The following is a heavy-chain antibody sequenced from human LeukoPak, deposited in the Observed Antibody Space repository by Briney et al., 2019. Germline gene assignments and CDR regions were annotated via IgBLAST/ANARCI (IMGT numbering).Heavy chain of an antibody. CDR2: ISDTT. J-gene: IGHJ4*02. CDR1: GFTFSTYA. Sequence: GGSLRLSCAAFGFTFSTYAMSWVRQAPGKGLEWVSAISDTTYYADSVKGRFTISRDNSKNTLYLQMNSLRAEDTAVYYCAKVWDSSGYFEDYWGQGTLVTVSS. V-gene: IGHV3-23*01. D-gene: IGHD3-22*01. CDR3: AKVWDSSGYFEDY.